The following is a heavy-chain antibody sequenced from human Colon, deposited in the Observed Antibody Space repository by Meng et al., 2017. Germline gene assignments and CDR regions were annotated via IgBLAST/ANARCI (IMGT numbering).Heavy chain of an antibody. CDR2: ITPTFGST. CDR3: ARKGGYCGSDCYYLDF. J-gene: IGHJ4*02. D-gene: IGHD2-21*02. Sequence: SVKVSCKADGYTFNNYPISWVRQAPGQGLEWMGAITPTFGSTNYAPTFQGRVTFIADKSTNTAYMELTSLKAEDTAVYYCARKGGYCGSDCYYLDFWGQGTRVTVSS. V-gene: IGHV1-69*06. CDR1: GYTFNNYP.